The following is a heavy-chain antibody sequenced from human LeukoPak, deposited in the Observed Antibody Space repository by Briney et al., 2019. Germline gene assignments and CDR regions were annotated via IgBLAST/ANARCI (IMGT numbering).Heavy chain of an antibody. CDR3: ARSQNYYGSGDY. V-gene: IGHV4-61*03. J-gene: IGHJ4*02. CDR2: IYYTGKT. D-gene: IGHD3-10*01. Sequence: SETLSLTCNVSGDSVSNGNYYWSWLRQPPGKALEWIGYIYYTGKTYYNPSLEGRVTILVDTSRNHFSVKLSSVTAADMAVYYCARSQNYYGSGDYWSQGTLVTVSS. CDR1: GDSVSNGNYY.